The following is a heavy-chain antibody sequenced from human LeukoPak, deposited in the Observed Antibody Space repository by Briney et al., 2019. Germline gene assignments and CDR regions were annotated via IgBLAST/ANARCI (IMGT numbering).Heavy chain of an antibody. D-gene: IGHD3-22*01. Sequence: SETLSLTCAVSGGSISSSNWWSWVRQPPGKGLEWIGEIYHSGSTNYNPSLKSRVTISVDKSKNQFSLKLSSVTAADTAVYYCARRDDSSGYHKIFDYWGQGTLVTVSS. CDR3: ARRDDSSGYHKIFDY. CDR1: GGSISSSNW. J-gene: IGHJ4*02. CDR2: IYHSGST. V-gene: IGHV4-4*02.